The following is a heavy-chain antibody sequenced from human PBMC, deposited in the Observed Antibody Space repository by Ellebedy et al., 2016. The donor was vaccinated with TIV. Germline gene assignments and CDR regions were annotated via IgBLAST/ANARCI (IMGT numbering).Heavy chain of an antibody. CDR2: IKQDGSAK. CDR3: ARRYMDV. V-gene: IGHV3-7*01. CDR1: GFTFSSYC. Sequence: GESLKISCAASGFTFSSYCMQWVRQAPGKGLEWVANIKQDGSAKYYVDSVKGRFTISRDNAKNSVYLQMNNLRAEDTAVYYCARRYMDVWGKGTTVTASS. J-gene: IGHJ6*03.